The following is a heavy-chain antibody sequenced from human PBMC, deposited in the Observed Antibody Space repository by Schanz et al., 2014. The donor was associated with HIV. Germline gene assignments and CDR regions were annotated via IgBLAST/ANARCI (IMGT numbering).Heavy chain of an antibody. V-gene: IGHV3-23*04. CDR3: ARDGGEV. D-gene: IGHD3-16*01. J-gene: IGHJ6*02. Sequence: DVQLVESGGSLVQPGGSLRLSCAASGFTFSSYTMTWVRQAPGKGLEWVSGIGGSRGGTYYADSVKGRFTISRDNSRNSLYLQMNRLRAEDTAVYYCARDGGEVWGQGTTVTVSS. CDR2: IGGSRGGT. CDR1: GFTFSSYT.